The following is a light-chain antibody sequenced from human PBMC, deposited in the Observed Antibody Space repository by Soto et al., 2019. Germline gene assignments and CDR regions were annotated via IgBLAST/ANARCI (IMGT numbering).Light chain of an antibody. CDR1: SSNIGTFH. V-gene: IGLV1-40*01. J-gene: IGLJ3*02. Sequence: QSVLTQPPSVSGAPGQTVTISCTGSSSNIGTFHVHWYQQLPGTTPKLLIYANNNRPSGVPDRFSGSKSGTSASLAITGLQAEDEGDYYCQSSDSRLYGSLFGGATKLTVL. CDR3: QSSDSRLYGSL. CDR2: ANN.